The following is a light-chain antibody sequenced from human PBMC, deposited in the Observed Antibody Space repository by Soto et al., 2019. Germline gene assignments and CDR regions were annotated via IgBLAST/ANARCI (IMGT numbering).Light chain of an antibody. CDR2: DAS. Sequence: DIPMTQSPSTLSASVGDRVTITCRASQSISSWLAGYQQKPGKAPKLLIYDASSLESGVPSRFCGSRSGTEFTITISSLQPDDFAIYYCQQYNSYSPLTFGQGTKVEIK. V-gene: IGKV1-5*01. CDR3: QQYNSYSPLT. J-gene: IGKJ1*01. CDR1: QSISSW.